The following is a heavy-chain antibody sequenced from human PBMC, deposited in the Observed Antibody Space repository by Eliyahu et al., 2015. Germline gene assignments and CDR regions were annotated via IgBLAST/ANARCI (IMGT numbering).Heavy chain of an antibody. D-gene: IGHD6-13*01. Sequence: QVQLQESGPGLVKPSGTLSXTCAVSGGXISSSNWWXWVRQPPGXGXEWIGXIYHSGSTNYNPSLKSRVTISVDKSKNQFSLKLSSVTAADTAVYYCAIAAAGRGYYYYYMDVWGKGTTVTVSS. CDR3: AIAAAGRGYYYYYMDV. J-gene: IGHJ6*03. CDR1: GGXISSSNW. CDR2: IYHSGST. V-gene: IGHV4-4*02.